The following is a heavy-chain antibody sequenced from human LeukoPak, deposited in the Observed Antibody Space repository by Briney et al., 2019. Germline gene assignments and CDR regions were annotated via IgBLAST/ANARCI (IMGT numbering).Heavy chain of an antibody. V-gene: IGHV3-20*04. D-gene: IGHD3-10*01. J-gene: IGHJ4*02. CDR2: INWNGGST. Sequence: PGGSLRLFCAASGFTFDDYDISWVRQAPGKGLEWVSVINWNGGSTGYADSVKGRFTISRDNANNSLYLQMNSLRAEDTALYYCARNWGVASRYFDYWGQGTLVTVSS. CDR3: ARNWGVASRYFDY. CDR1: GFTFDDYD.